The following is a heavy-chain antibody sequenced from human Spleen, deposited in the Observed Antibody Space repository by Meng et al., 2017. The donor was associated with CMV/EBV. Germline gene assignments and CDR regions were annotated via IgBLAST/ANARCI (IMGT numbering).Heavy chain of an antibody. CDR2: INHSGST. CDR1: GGSFSGYY. CDR3: ARNQAGGNKYYYDSSGYRYFDY. D-gene: IGHD3-22*01. V-gene: IGHV4-34*01. Sequence: GSLRLSCAVYGGSFSGYYWSWIRQPPGKGLEWIGEINHSGSTNDNSSLKSRVTISVDTSKNQFSLKLSSVTAADTAVYYCARNQAGGNKYYYDSSGYRYFDYWGQGTLVTVSS. J-gene: IGHJ4*02.